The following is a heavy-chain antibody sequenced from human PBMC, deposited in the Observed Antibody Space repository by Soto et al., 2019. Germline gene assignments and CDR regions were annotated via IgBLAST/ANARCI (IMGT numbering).Heavy chain of an antibody. V-gene: IGHV4-34*01. CDR2: INYSGST. D-gene: IGHD1-26*01. CDR1: GGSFSGYY. J-gene: IGHJ4*02. CDR3: ARRYGGNLDY. Sequence: SETLSLTCAVYGGSFSGYYWTWIRQHPGKGLEWIGEINYSGSTNYNPSLKSRVTISVDTSKNQFSLKLSSVTAADTAVYYCARRYGGNLDYWGQGTLVTVSS.